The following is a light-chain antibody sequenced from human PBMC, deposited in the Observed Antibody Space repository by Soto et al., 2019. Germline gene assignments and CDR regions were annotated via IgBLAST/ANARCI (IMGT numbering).Light chain of an antibody. V-gene: IGKV1-5*01. CDR1: QNVDTW. J-gene: IGKJ1*01. CDR3: HQYNTDFLWT. Sequence: DRRMTQSPSTLPSSVGDRVTITCRASQNVDTWLAWYQQKPGKAPKVLIYDASSLESGVPSRFSGSGSGTEFTLTISSLQPDDFATYYCHQYNTDFLWTFGQGTKVDI. CDR2: DAS.